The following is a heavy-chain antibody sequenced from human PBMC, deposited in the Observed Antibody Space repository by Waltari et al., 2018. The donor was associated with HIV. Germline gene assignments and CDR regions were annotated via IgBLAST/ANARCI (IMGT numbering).Heavy chain of an antibody. J-gene: IGHJ3*02. CDR2: IIPMFDIT. V-gene: IGHV1-69*01. CDR3: ARVSLPKRGEERGPFDI. CDR1: GGTLRRPS. Sequence: QVQLVQSGAEVKKPGSSVKVSCKASGGTLRRPSISWGRQAPGQGLEWMGEIIPMFDITNYAKKFQDRVTISADESTSTAYMELNSLRSDDTALFYCARVSLPKRGEERGPFDIWGQGTMVTVSS. D-gene: IGHD3-16*01.